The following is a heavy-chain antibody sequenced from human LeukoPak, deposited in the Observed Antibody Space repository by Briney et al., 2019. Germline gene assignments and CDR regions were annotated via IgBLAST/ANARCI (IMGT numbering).Heavy chain of an antibody. J-gene: IGHJ4*02. V-gene: IGHV3-30*02. Sequence: GGSLRLSCAASGFTFSSYGMHWVRQAPGKGLEWVAFIRYDGSNKYYADSVKGRFTISRDNSKNTLYLQMNSLRAEDTAVYYCAKVPSRIAAAGTAFDYWGQGTLVTVSS. D-gene: IGHD6-13*01. CDR3: AKVPSRIAAAGTAFDY. CDR1: GFTFSSYG. CDR2: IRYDGSNK.